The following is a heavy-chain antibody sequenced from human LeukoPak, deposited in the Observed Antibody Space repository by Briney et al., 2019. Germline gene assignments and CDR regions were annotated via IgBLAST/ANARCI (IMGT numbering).Heavy chain of an antibody. Sequence: SETLSLTCAVYGGSFSGYYWSWIRQPPGKGLEWIGEINHSGSTNYNPSLKSRVTISVDTSKNQFSLKLSSVTAADTAVYYCARGMYYYDSSGYYYAEPGFDYWGQGTLVTVSS. CDR2: INHSGST. CDR3: ARGMYYYDSSGYYYAEPGFDY. J-gene: IGHJ4*02. CDR1: GGSFSGYY. D-gene: IGHD3-22*01. V-gene: IGHV4-34*01.